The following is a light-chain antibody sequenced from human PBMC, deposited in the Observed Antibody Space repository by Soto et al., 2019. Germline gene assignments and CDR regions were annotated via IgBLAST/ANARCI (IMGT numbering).Light chain of an antibody. V-gene: IGKV3-11*01. CDR1: QSVSSY. CDR3: QQRGNWPPVT. J-gene: IGKJ3*01. CDR2: DAS. Sequence: EIVLTQSPATLSLSPGERATLSCRASQSVSSYLAWYQQKPGQAPRLLIYDASNRATGIPARFSGSGSGTDFTLTISSLEPEDFAVYYCQQRGNWPPVTFDPGTTVDIK.